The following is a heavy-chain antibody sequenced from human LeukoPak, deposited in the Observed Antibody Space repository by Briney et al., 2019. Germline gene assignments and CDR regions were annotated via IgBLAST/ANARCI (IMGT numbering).Heavy chain of an antibody. V-gene: IGHV1-18*01. D-gene: IGHD2-21*02. CDR1: GYTFTSYG. CDR2: ISAYNGNT. Sequence: GASVKVSCKASGYTFTSYGISWGRQAPGQGLEWMGWISAYNGNTNYAQKRQGRVTMTTDTSTRTAYMEMRSLRSDDTAVYYSAPLYCGGDCYSAWSDPWGQRTLVTASS. J-gene: IGHJ5*02. CDR3: APLYCGGDCYSAWSDP.